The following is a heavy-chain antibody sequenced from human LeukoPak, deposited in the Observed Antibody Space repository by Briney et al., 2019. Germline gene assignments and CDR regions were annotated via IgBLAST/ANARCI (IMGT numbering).Heavy chain of an antibody. Sequence: GASVKVSCKASGYTFTSYCMHWVRQAPGQGLEWMGIINPSGGSTSYAQKFQGRITMTRDTSTSTVYMELSSLRSEDTAVYYCARDFHDSSGPPRNFQHWGQGTLVTVSS. CDR1: GYTFTSYC. V-gene: IGHV1-46*01. CDR2: INPSGGST. J-gene: IGHJ1*01. D-gene: IGHD3-22*01. CDR3: ARDFHDSSGPPRNFQH.